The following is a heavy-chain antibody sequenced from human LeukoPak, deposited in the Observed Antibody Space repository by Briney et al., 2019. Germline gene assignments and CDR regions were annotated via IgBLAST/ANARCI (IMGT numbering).Heavy chain of an antibody. Sequence: PGGSLRLSCAASGFTFSSYSMNWVRQAPGKGLEWVSSISSSSSYIYYADSVKGRFTISRDNAKNSLYLQMNSLRAEDTAVYYCAKDKGIFGYCSSTSCFLFDYWGQGTLVTVSS. D-gene: IGHD2-2*03. CDR3: AKDKGIFGYCSSTSCFLFDY. J-gene: IGHJ4*02. V-gene: IGHV3-21*04. CDR1: GFTFSSYS. CDR2: ISSSSSYI.